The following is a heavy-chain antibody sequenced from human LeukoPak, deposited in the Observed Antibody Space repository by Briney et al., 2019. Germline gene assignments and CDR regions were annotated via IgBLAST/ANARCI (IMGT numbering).Heavy chain of an antibody. J-gene: IGHJ3*01. CDR2: IYYSGST. V-gene: IGHV4-59*08. Sequence: SETLSLTCTVSGGSISSYYCIWIRQPPGKGLQWFGYIYYSGSTNYNPSLKIRVTISLDTSKNQFSLNLTSVTATDTAVYFCARHEGHCTGGNCYSNAFDVWGQGTMVTVSS. CDR1: GGSISSYY. D-gene: IGHD2-15*01. CDR3: ARHEGHCTGGNCYSNAFDV.